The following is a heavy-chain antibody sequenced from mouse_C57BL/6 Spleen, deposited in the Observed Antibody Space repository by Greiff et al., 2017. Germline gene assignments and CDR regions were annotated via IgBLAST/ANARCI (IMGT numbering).Heavy chain of an antibody. CDR1: GYTFTSYW. J-gene: IGHJ4*01. CDR2: IYPGSGST. CDR3: ARCTYYYAMDY. Sequence: QVQLQQPGAELVKPGASVKMSCKASGYTFTSYWITWVKQRPGQGLEWIGDIYPGSGSTNYNEKFKSKDTLTVDKSSSTAYMQLSSLTSEDSAVXYCARCTYYYAMDYWGQGTSVTVSS. V-gene: IGHV1-55*01.